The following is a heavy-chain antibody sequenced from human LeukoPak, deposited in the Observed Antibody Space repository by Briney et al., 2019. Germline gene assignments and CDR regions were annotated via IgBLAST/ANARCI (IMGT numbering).Heavy chain of an antibody. CDR2: ISSSSSYI. D-gene: IGHD6-19*01. CDR1: GFTFSSYS. J-gene: IGHJ4*02. V-gene: IGHV3-21*01. CDR3: ARAYSSGSPFDY. Sequence: GGSLRLSCAASGFTFSSYSMNWVRQAPGKGLEWVSSISSSSSYIYCADSVKGRFTISRDNAKNSLYLQMNSLRAEDTAVYYCARAYSSGSPFDYWGQGTLVTVSS.